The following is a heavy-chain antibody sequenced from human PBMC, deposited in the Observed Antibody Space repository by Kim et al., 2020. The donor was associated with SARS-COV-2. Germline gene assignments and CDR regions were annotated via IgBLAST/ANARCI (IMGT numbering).Heavy chain of an antibody. D-gene: IGHD6-13*01. CDR1: GFTVSSNY. CDR3: ARSLYSSSWDPYFDY. Sequence: GGSLRLSCAASGFTVSSNYMSWVRQAPGKGLEWVSVIYSGGSTYYADSVKVRFTISRDNSKNTLYLQMNSLRAEDTAVYYCARSLYSSSWDPYFDYWGQG. CDR2: IYSGGST. J-gene: IGHJ4*02. V-gene: IGHV3-66*01.